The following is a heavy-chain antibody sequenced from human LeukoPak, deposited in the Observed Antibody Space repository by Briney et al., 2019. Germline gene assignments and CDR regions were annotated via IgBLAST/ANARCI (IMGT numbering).Heavy chain of an antibody. J-gene: IGHJ4*02. D-gene: IGHD3-16*01. CDR1: EDPFTTYW. CDR2: IYPGDSDT. V-gene: IGHV5-51*01. Sequence: PGESLKISCTGSEDPFTTYWIAWVRQMPGKGLEWMGIIYPGDSDTRYSPSFHGQVTISADTSISTAYLQWRSLKASDTAMYYCATLRGPDGAFYFAYWGQGTLVTVSS. CDR3: ATLRGPDGAFYFAY.